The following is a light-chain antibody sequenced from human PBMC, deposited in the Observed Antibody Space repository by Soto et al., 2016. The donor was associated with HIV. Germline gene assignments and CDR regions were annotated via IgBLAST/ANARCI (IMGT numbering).Light chain of an antibody. CDR3: QQYNSLWT. J-gene: IGKJ1*01. CDR1: QAIRNA. Sequence: DIQMTQSPSSLSASVGDRVTITCRASQAIRNALGWYQQKPGKAPKRLIHATSSLQSGVPSRFSGSGSGTEFTLTISSLQPEDFATYYCQQYNSLWTFGQGTKVEIK. CDR2: ATS. V-gene: IGKV1-17*01.